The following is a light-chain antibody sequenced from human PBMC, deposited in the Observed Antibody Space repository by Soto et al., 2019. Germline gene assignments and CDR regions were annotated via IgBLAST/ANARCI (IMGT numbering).Light chain of an antibody. CDR1: SSDVGSYNL. CDR2: EGV. J-gene: IGLJ2*01. CDR3: CSYARSSTSVV. V-gene: IGLV2-23*01. Sequence: QSALTQPASVSGSPGQSITISCTGTSSDVGSYNLVSWYQQHPGKAPKVMIYEGVKRPSGVSNRFSGSKSGNTASLTISGLQAEDEADYFCCSYARSSTSVVFGGGTKVTVL.